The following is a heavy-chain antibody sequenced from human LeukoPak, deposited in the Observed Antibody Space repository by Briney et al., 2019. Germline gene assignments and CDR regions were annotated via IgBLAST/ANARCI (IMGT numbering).Heavy chain of an antibody. CDR2: ISYDGSNK. V-gene: IGHV3-30-3*01. CDR3: SRLLYCSGGSCRERDDY. Sequence: SGRSLRLSCAASGFTFSSYAMHWVRQAPGKGLEWVAVISYDGSNKYYADSVKGRFTISRDNSKNTLYLQMNSLRAEDTAVYYWSRLLYCSGGSCRERDDYWGQGTLVTVSS. J-gene: IGHJ4*02. CDR1: GFTFSSYA. D-gene: IGHD2-15*01.